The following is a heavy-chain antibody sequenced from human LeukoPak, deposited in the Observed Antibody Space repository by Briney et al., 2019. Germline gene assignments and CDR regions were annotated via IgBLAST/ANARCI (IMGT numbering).Heavy chain of an antibody. CDR1: GGSFSGYY. V-gene: IGHV4-34*01. Sequence: SETLSLTCAVYGGSFSGYYWSWVRQPPGKGLEWIGEINHSGSTNYNPSLKSRVTISVDTSKNQFSLKLSSVTAADTAVYYCNHGDYGPGDYWGQGTLVTVSS. CDR3: NHGDYGPGDY. CDR2: INHSGST. J-gene: IGHJ4*02. D-gene: IGHD4-17*01.